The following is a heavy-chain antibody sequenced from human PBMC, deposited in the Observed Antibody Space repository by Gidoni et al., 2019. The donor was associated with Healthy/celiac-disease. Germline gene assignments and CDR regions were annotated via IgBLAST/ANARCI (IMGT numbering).Heavy chain of an antibody. CDR1: GYTFTSYA. V-gene: IGHV1-3*01. Sequence: QVQLVQSGAEVKKPGASVKVSCKASGYTFTSYAMHWVRQAPGQRLEWMGWINAGNGNTKYSQKFQGRVTITRDTSASTAYMELSSLRSEDTAVYYCARTRVVVTAIPHFDYWGQGTLVTVSS. D-gene: IGHD2-21*02. CDR3: ARTRVVVTAIPHFDY. J-gene: IGHJ4*02. CDR2: INAGNGNT.